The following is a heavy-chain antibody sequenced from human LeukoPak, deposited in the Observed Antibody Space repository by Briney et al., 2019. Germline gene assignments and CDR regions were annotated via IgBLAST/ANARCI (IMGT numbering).Heavy chain of an antibody. V-gene: IGHV4-34*01. D-gene: IGHD3-10*01. Sequence: SETLSLTCAVYGGSFSGYYWSWIRQPPGKWLEWIGEINHSGSTNYNPSLKSRVTISVDTSKNQFSLKLSSVTAADTAVYYCARFVATMVRGIWGTPAYYMDVWGKGTTVTISS. CDR3: ARFVATMVRGIWGTPAYYMDV. CDR1: GGSFSGYY. J-gene: IGHJ6*03. CDR2: INHSGST.